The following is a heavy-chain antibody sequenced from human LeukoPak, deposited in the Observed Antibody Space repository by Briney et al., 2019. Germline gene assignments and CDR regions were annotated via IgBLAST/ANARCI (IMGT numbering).Heavy chain of an antibody. J-gene: IGHJ6*03. CDR3: ARGDWGSPDYYYMDV. Sequence: SETLSLTCTVSGGSISSSTYYWGWIRQPPGKGLEWIGSIYYSGSTYYNPSLKRRVTISVDTSKNQFSLKLSSVAAADTAVYYCARGDWGSPDYYYMDVWGKGTTVTISS. CDR2: IYYSGST. D-gene: IGHD7-27*01. CDR1: GGSISSSTYY. V-gene: IGHV4-39*07.